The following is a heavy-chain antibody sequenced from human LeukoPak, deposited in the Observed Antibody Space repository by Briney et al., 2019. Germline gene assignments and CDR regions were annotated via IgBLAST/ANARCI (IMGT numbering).Heavy chain of an antibody. J-gene: IGHJ4*02. CDR2: IKQDGSEK. CDR1: GFTFSSYW. D-gene: IGHD4-11*01. Sequence: PGGSLRLSCAASGFTFSSYWMSWVRQAPGKGLEWVANIKQDGSEKYYVDSVKGRFTISRHNAKNSLYLQLNSLRAEDTAVYYCVRLYDDYTNGHFDSWGQGTLVTVSS. V-gene: IGHV3-7*01. CDR3: VRLYDDYTNGHFDS.